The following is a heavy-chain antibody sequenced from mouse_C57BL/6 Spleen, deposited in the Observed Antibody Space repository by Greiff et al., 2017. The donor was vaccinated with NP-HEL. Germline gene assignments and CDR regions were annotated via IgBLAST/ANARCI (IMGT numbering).Heavy chain of an antibody. Sequence: EVKLVESGGGLVKPGGSLKLSCAASGFTFSDYGMHWVRQAPEKGLEWVAYISSGSSTIYYADTVKGRFTISRDNAKNTLFLQMTSLRSEDTAMYYCARPFDYDGDWYFDVWGTGTTVTVSS. CDR2: ISSGSSTI. CDR3: ARPFDYDGDWYFDV. J-gene: IGHJ1*03. V-gene: IGHV5-17*01. D-gene: IGHD2-4*01. CDR1: GFTFSDYG.